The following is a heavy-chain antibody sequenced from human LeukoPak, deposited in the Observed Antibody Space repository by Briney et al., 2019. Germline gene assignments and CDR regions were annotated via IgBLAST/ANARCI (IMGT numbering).Heavy chain of an antibody. D-gene: IGHD5-18*01. J-gene: IGHJ4*02. CDR3: AKGKRGYSYGATVEY. Sequence: GGSLRLSCAASGFTFSSYWMHWVRQAPGKGQVWVARINTNGSPTQYADSVKGRFTISRDNSKNTLYLQMNSLRAEDTAVYYCAKGKRGYSYGATVEYWGQGTLVTVSS. CDR2: INTNGSPT. CDR1: GFTFSSYW. V-gene: IGHV3-74*01.